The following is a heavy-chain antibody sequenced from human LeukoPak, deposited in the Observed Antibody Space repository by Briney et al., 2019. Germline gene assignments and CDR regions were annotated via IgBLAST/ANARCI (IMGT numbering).Heavy chain of an antibody. V-gene: IGHV3-11*04. CDR1: GASVTDTL. Sequence: MTGGSLRLSCTLSGASVTDTLIDWVRQAPGKGLELVSYISDSGSSIYLADSVKGRFTISRDNAKNSLYLQMNGLRDEDTAVYYCARRLPYYGMDGWGQGTTVTVSS. J-gene: IGHJ6*02. CDR2: ISDSGSSI. CDR3: ARRLPYYGMDG.